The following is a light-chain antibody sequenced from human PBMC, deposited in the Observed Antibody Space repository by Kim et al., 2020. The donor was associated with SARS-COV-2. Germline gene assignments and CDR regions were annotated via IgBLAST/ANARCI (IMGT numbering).Light chain of an antibody. CDR3: QQRSNWPLT. CDR2: DVS. J-gene: IGKJ4*01. Sequence: SLSPGERATLSCRASQNIGTYLAWYQQKLGQAPRLVMYDVSNRATGIPGRFSGSGSGTDFILTISSLEPEDFAVYYCQQRSNWPLTFGGGTKLEI. V-gene: IGKV3-11*01. CDR1: QNIGTY.